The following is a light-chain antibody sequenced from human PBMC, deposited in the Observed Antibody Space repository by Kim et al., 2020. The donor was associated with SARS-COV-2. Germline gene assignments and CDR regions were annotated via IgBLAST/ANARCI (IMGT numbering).Light chain of an antibody. CDR1: QSVSRDY. J-gene: IGKJ1*01. V-gene: IGKV3-20*01. CDR2: GTS. CDR3: QHYGSSHYGSLQWT. Sequence: EIVLTQSPGTLSLSPGERATLSCRASQSVSRDYLAWYQQKPGQAPRLLIYGTSHRATGIPDRFSGSGSGTDFTLTISRLEPDDFAVYYCQHYGSSHYGSLQWTFGQGTKVDIK.